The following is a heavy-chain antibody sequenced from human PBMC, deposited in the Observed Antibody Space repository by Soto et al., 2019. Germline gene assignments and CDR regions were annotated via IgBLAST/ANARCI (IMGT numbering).Heavy chain of an antibody. J-gene: IGHJ6*02. CDR3: ARHFPLPTDLQFYYYYYYGVDV. CDR1: GYSFSRYW. Sequence: PGESLKISCKGYGYSFSRYWIGWVRQMPGKGLEWMGIIYPGDSDTKYSPSFEGQVTISVDKSISTAYLQWSSLKASDTAVYYCARHFPLPTDLQFYYYYYYGVDVWGHGTAVTVSS. CDR2: IYPGDSDT. V-gene: IGHV5-51*01.